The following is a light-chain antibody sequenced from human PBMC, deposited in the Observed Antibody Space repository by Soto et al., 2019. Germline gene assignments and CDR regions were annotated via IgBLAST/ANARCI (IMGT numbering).Light chain of an antibody. V-gene: IGKV1-5*03. CDR1: QNILTW. Sequence: DIQMAQSPSTLSASVGDRVTITCRASQNILTWLAWYQQKPGKAPALLIYKASSLQSGVPSRFSGSGSETEFTLTISGLQPDDSATYYCHQYNTYPYTFGHGTKLQIK. CDR2: KAS. CDR3: HQYNTYPYT. J-gene: IGKJ2*01.